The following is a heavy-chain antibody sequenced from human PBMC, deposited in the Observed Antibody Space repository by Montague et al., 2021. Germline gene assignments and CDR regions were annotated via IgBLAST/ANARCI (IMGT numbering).Heavy chain of an antibody. D-gene: IGHD4-23*01. CDR2: TYSSGST. Sequence: TLSLTCNVSGGAISSGGYFWSWIRQHPGKGLEWIGYTYSSGSTYYSPSLESRITISVDTSQNQFSLRLTSVTAADTAVYFCASGNDYSGNCFDYWGQGTLVTVSS. CDR3: ASGNDYSGNCFDY. J-gene: IGHJ4*02. V-gene: IGHV4-31*03. CDR1: GGAISSGGYF.